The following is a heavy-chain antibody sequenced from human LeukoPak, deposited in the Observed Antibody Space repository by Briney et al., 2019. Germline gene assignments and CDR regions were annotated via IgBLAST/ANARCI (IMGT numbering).Heavy chain of an antibody. J-gene: IGHJ4*02. Sequence: GGSLRLSCAASGFSFSSYEMHWVHQAPGKGLEWVSDISSSGSTTYYADSVRGRFTTSRDNAKNLLYLQMHSLRAEDTAIYYCSLLAVASPQDYWGQGTLVTVSS. CDR2: ISSSGSTT. CDR3: SLLAVASPQDY. CDR1: GFSFSSYE. D-gene: IGHD6-19*01. V-gene: IGHV3-48*03.